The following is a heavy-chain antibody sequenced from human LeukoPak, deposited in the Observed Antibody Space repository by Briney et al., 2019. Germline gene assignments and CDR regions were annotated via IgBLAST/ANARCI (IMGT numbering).Heavy chain of an antibody. CDR1: GGSITSSY. J-gene: IGHJ4*02. Sequence: AETLSLTCTVSGGSITSSYWSWIRQSPGKGLEWIGYIHYTGSTNYNPSLKSRDTMLIDTPENQFSLKLSSVTAADSAVYYCARGYSASYGRIDYWGQGTLVTVSS. D-gene: IGHD1-26*01. CDR2: IHYTGST. V-gene: IGHV4-59*01. CDR3: ARGYSASYGRIDY.